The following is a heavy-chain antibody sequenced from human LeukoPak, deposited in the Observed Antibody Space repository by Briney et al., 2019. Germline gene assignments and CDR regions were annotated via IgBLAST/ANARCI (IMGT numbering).Heavy chain of an antibody. Sequence: PSETLSLTCTVSGGSISSYYRSWIRQPPRKGLEWIVYIYYSGSTNYNPSLKSRVTISVDTSKNQFSLKLSSVTAADTAVYYCARDQGGYSYGSDGMDVRGQGTTVTVS. CDR2: IYYSGST. CDR1: GGSISSYY. CDR3: ARDQGGYSYGSDGMDV. J-gene: IGHJ6*02. V-gene: IGHV4-59*01. D-gene: IGHD5-18*01.